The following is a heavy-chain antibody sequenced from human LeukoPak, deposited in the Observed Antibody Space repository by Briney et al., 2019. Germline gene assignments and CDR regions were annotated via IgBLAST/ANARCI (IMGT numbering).Heavy chain of an antibody. CDR3: ARVSDYYYGMDV. Sequence: SETLSLTCTVSGGSIRSYYWSWIRQPPGKGLEWIGYIYYSGSTNYNPSLKSRVTISVDTSKNQFSLKLSSVTAADTAVYYCARVSDYYYGMDVWGQGTTVTVSS. V-gene: IGHV4-59*01. CDR2: IYYSGST. CDR1: GGSIRSYY. J-gene: IGHJ6*02.